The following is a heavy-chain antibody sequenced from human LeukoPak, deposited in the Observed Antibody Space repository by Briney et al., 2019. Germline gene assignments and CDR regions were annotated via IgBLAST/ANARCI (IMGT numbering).Heavy chain of an antibody. CDR3: ARGGPVEQLVRSDAFDI. CDR2: ISYDGSNK. D-gene: IGHD6-6*01. Sequence: PGGSLRLSCAASGFTFSSYAMHWVRQAPGKGLEWVAAISYDGSNKYYANSVKGRFTISRDNSKNTLYLQMNSLRAEDTAVYYCARGGPVEQLVRSDAFDIWGQGTMVTVSS. CDR1: GFTFSSYA. V-gene: IGHV3-30-3*01. J-gene: IGHJ3*02.